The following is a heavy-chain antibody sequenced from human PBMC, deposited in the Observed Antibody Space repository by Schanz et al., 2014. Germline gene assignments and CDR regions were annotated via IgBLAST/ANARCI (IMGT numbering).Heavy chain of an antibody. CDR3: AKQIHYDILTGTRN. CDR1: GFTFSSYA. Sequence: EVQLLESGGGLVQPGGSLRLSCAASGFTFSSYAMSWVRQAPGKGLEWVSSISSSSSYIYYADSVKGRFTISRDNAKNSLYLQMNSLRAEDTAVYYCAKQIHYDILTGTRNWGQGTLVTVSS. CDR2: ISSSSSYI. V-gene: IGHV3-21*04. J-gene: IGHJ4*02. D-gene: IGHD3-9*01.